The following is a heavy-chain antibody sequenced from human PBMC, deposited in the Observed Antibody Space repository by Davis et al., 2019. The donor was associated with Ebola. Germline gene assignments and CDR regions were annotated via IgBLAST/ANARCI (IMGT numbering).Heavy chain of an antibody. D-gene: IGHD3-3*01. J-gene: IGHJ5*02. Sequence: ASVKVSCKASGYTFTSYGISWVRQAPGQGLEWMGWISAYNGNTNYAQKLQGRVTMTTDTSTSTAYMELRSLRSDDTAVYYCARIPIFGVVITNWFDPWGQGTLVTVSS. CDR3: ARIPIFGVVITNWFDP. CDR1: GYTFTSYG. V-gene: IGHV1-18*01. CDR2: ISAYNGNT.